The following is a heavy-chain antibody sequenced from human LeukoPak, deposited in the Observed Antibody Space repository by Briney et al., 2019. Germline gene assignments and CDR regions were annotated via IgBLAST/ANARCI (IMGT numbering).Heavy chain of an antibody. V-gene: IGHV1-18*01. J-gene: IGHJ4*02. D-gene: IGHD6-19*01. Sequence: GASVKVSCKASGYTFTSYGISWVRQAPGQGLEWMGWISAYNGSTNYAQKLQGRVTMTTDTYTSTAYMELRSPRSDDTAVYYCARSVGGWFFYYFDYWGQGTLVTVSS. CDR2: ISAYNGST. CDR3: ARSVGGWFFYYFDY. CDR1: GYTFTSYG.